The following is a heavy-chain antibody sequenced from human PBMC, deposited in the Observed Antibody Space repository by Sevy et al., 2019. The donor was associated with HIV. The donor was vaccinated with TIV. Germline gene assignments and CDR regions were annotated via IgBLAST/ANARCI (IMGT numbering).Heavy chain of an antibody. CDR3: ASLSIAAAGGEAYYYGMDV. V-gene: IGHV3-21*01. J-gene: IGHJ6*02. Sequence: GGSLRLSCAASGFTFSSYSMNWVRQAPGKGLEWVSSISSSSSYIYYADSVKGRFTISRDNAKNSLYLQMNSLRAEDTAVYYGASLSIAAAGGEAYYYGMDVWGQGTTVTVSS. CDR2: ISSSSSYI. D-gene: IGHD6-13*01. CDR1: GFTFSSYS.